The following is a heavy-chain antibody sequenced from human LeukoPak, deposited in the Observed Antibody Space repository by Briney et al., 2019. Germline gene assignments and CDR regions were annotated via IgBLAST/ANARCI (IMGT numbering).Heavy chain of an antibody. CDR3: ARAGGSGSYLRGPDY. Sequence: ASVKVSCKASGYTFASYDINWVRQATGQGLEWMGWMNPNSGNTGYAQKFQGRVTMTRSTSISTAYMELSSPRSEDTAVYYCARAGGSGSYLRGPDYWGQGTLVTVSS. V-gene: IGHV1-8*01. J-gene: IGHJ4*02. D-gene: IGHD3-10*01. CDR1: GYTFASYD. CDR2: MNPNSGNT.